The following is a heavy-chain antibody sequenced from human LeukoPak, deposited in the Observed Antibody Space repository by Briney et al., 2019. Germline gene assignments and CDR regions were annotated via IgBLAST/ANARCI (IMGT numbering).Heavy chain of an antibody. D-gene: IGHD3-22*01. Sequence: PSETLSLTCAVYGGSFSGYYWSWIRQPPGKELEWIGEINHRGSTNYNPSLKSRVTISVDTSKNQFSLKLSSVTAADTAVYYCARGGPSGYTDWGQGTLVTVSS. V-gene: IGHV4-34*01. CDR2: INHRGST. CDR1: GGSFSGYY. CDR3: ARGGPSGYTD. J-gene: IGHJ4*02.